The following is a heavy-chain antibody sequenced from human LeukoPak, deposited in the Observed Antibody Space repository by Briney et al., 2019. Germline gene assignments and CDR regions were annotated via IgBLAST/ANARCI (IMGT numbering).Heavy chain of an antibody. CDR3: AKDIRAVAGASSAFDI. D-gene: IGHD6-19*01. CDR1: GFTFDDYA. Sequence: GRSLRPSCAASGFTFDDYAMHWVRQAPGKGLEWVSGISWNSGSIGYADSVKGRFTISRDNAKNSLYLQMNSLRAEDMALYYCAKDIRAVAGASSAFDIWGQGTMVTVSS. J-gene: IGHJ3*02. V-gene: IGHV3-9*03. CDR2: ISWNSGSI.